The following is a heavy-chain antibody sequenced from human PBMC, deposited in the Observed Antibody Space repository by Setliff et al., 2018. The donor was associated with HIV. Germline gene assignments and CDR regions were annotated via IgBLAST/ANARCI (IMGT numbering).Heavy chain of an antibody. V-gene: IGHV1-18*01. D-gene: IGHD2-15*01. CDR3: ARDDVGYCSGGSCYHLFDTFDI. Sequence: GASVKVSCKASGYSFTNYGISWVRQAPGQGLEWMGWISSYNDNTNYALNLQGRVTMTTDTSTSTAYMELRSLRSDDTAVYYCARDDVGYCSGGSCYHLFDTFDIWGQGTVGTVS. CDR2: ISSYNDNT. J-gene: IGHJ3*02. CDR1: GYSFTNYG.